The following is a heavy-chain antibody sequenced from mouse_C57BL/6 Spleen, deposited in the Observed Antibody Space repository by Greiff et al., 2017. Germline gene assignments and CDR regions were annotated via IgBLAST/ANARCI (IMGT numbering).Heavy chain of an antibody. J-gene: IGHJ3*01. CDR3: TRYPWFAY. CDR1: GYTFTDYE. V-gene: IGHV1-15*01. Sequence: VQLQQSGAELVRPGASVTLSCKASGYTFTDYEMHWVKQTPVHGLEWIGAIDPETGGTAYNQKFKGKAILTADNSSSTAYMKLRSLTSEDSAVYYCTRYPWFAYWGQGTLVTVSA. CDR2: IDPETGGT. D-gene: IGHD1-1*01.